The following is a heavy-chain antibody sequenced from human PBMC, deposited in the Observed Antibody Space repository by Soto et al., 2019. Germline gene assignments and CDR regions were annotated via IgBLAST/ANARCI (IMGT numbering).Heavy chain of an antibody. J-gene: IGHJ4*02. CDR1: GFTFGSYW. Sequence: EVQLVESGGGLVQPGGSLRLSCAVSGFTFGSYWMNWVRQAPGKGLEWVSYISSSSSTIYYADSVKGRFTISRDNAKNSLYLQMNSLRDEDTAVYYCARDEKLLSGALDYWGQGTLVTVSS. CDR2: ISSSSSTI. V-gene: IGHV3-48*02. D-gene: IGHD3-10*01. CDR3: ARDEKLLSGALDY.